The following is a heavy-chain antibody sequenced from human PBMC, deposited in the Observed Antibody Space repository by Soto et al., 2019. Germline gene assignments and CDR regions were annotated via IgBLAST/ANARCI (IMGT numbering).Heavy chain of an antibody. J-gene: IGHJ4*02. Sequence: SQTLSLTCAISGDSVSSTSAAWNWIRQSPSRGVEWLGRTYYRSKWYNDYAPSVKSRITINPDTSKNQFSLYLNSVTPEDTAVYYCARGSYDSTSYWGPGTLVTVSS. CDR1: GDSVSSTSAA. CDR2: TYYRSKWYN. CDR3: ARGSYDSTSY. V-gene: IGHV6-1*01. D-gene: IGHD2-8*01.